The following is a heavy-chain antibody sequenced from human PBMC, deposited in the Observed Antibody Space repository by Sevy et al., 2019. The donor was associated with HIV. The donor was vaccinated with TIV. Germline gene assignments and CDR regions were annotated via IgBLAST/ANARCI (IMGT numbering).Heavy chain of an antibody. CDR3: ASEYCSRGSCFFDY. CDR2: IYAGGTA. Sequence: GGSLRLSCVVSGFDIRSNCMSWVRQAPGKGLEWVSHIYAGGTAYYADSVKGRFTFSRDDSKNTVSLQMRSLRVEDSAVYYCASEYCSRGSCFFDYWGQGIQVTVSS. J-gene: IGHJ4*02. V-gene: IGHV3-53*01. D-gene: IGHD2-15*01. CDR1: GFDIRSNC.